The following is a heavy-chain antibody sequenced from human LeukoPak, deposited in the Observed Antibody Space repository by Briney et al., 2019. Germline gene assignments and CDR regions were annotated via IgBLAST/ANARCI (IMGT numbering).Heavy chain of an antibody. Sequence: GASVKVSCKASGGTFSSYAISWVRQAPGQGLEWMGGIIPTFGTANYAQKFQGRVTITADESTSTAYMELSSLRSEDTAVYYCARDPVPAAIRDYYYYYMDVWGKGTTVTVSS. CDR1: GGTFSSYA. CDR3: ARDPVPAAIRDYYYYYMDV. V-gene: IGHV1-69*13. CDR2: IIPTFGTA. J-gene: IGHJ6*03. D-gene: IGHD2-2*01.